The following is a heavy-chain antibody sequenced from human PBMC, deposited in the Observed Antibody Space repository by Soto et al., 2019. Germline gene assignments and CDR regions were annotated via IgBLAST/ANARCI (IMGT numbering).Heavy chain of an antibody. Sequence: GASVRVSCKTSGFTFSSSAVHWVRQARGHLRQWIVWIDVGSANANXXXMVQERGXXSRDVSTSTAXVELSSLRPEDTAVYYCAADVAGYIYG. J-gene: IGHJ6*01. CDR2: IDVGSANA. D-gene: IGHD5-12*01. CDR3: AADVAGYIYG. V-gene: IGHV1-58*01. CDR1: GFTFSSSA.